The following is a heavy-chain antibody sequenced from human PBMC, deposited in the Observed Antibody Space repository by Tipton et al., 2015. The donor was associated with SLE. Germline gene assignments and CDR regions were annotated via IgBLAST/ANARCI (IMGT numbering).Heavy chain of an antibody. V-gene: IGHV4-61*02. CDR3: ARQVGAKAFDT. Sequence: TLSLTCTVSGGSISSSSYYWSWIRQPAGKGLEWSGRIYTSGSTNYNPSLTSRVTMSVDTSKNQFSLKLSSVTAADTAVYYCARQVGAKAFDTWGQGTMVTVSS. CDR1: GGSISSSSYY. J-gene: IGHJ3*02. CDR2: IYTSGST. D-gene: IGHD1-26*01.